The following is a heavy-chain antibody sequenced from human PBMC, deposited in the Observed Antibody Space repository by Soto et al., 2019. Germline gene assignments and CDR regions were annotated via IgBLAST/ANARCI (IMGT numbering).Heavy chain of an antibody. CDR1: GFTFSIYA. CDR2: ISYDGSNK. V-gene: IGHV3-30-3*01. J-gene: IGHJ4*02. D-gene: IGHD2-2*01. CDR3: ATARLDTPALDY. Sequence: QVQLVESGGGVVQPGRSLRLSCAASGFTFSIYAMHWVRQAPGKGLEWVAVISYDGSNKYYADSVKGRFTISRNNSKTTRFLQMTSLRTADTAVSYCATARLDTPALDYWGQGSLVTVSS.